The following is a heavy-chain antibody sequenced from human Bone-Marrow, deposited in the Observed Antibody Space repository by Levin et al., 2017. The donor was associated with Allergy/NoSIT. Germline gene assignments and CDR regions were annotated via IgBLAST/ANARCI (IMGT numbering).Heavy chain of an antibody. CDR2: ISWNSGSI. J-gene: IGHJ4*02. CDR3: AKDMTPDYYAQYYFDY. Sequence: SLKISCAASGFTFDDYAMHWVRKAPGKGLEWVSGISWNSGSIGYADSVKGRFTISRDNAKNSLYLQMNSLRAEDTALYYCAKDMTPDYYAQYYFDYWGQGTLVTVSS. D-gene: IGHD3-10*01. V-gene: IGHV3-9*01. CDR1: GFTFDDYA.